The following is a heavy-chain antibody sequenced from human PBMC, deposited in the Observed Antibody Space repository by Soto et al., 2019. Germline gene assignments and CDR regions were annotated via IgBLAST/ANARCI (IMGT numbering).Heavy chain of an antibody. CDR2: IWYDGSNK. Sequence: GGSLRLSCAASGFTFSSYGMHWVRQAPGKGLEWVAVIWYDGSNKYYADSVKGRFTISRDNSKNTLYLQMNSLRAEDTAVYYCASSPQQQLVPFGAFDIWGQGTMVTVSS. J-gene: IGHJ3*02. CDR1: GFTFSSYG. D-gene: IGHD6-13*01. V-gene: IGHV3-33*01. CDR3: ASSPQQQLVPFGAFDI.